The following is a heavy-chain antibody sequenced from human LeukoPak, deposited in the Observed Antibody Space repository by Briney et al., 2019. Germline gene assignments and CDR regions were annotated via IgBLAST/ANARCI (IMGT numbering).Heavy chain of an antibody. CDR1: GFTVASNY. D-gene: IGHD3-22*01. CDR2: IYTSAGT. V-gene: IGHV3-53*01. Sequence: PVGSLRLSCAASGFTVASNYMIWVRQAPGKGLEWFSIIYTSAGTYYADSVKGRFTVSRDNSKNTVYFQMNSLGVEDTAVYYCARRAPGGYSGDGFDIWGQGTMVTVSS. CDR3: ARRAPGGYSGDGFDI. J-gene: IGHJ3*02.